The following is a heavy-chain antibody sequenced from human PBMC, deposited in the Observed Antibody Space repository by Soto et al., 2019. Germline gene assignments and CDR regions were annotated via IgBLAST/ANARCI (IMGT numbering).Heavy chain of an antibody. Sequence: GGSLRLSCVASGFSFTNSWMHWVRQPPGKGLVWVSRINSDGSNTRYADSVKGRFTISRDNAKNTLYLEMNSLRVNDTAVYYCARPYDFWTGYYLPGEHWGPGTLVTVSS. J-gene: IGHJ4*02. CDR2: INSDGSNT. CDR3: ARPYDFWTGYYLPGEH. V-gene: IGHV3-74*01. CDR1: GFSFTNSW. D-gene: IGHD3-3*01.